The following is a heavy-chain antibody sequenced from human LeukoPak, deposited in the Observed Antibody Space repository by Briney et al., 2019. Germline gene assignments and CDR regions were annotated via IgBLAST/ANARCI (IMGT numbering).Heavy chain of an antibody. CDR1: GFTFNSYV. J-gene: IGHJ4*02. CDR3: TKSSGYYSPFDF. Sequence: PGGSLRLSCAASGFTFNSYVMTWVRLAPGKGLEWVSSISASGAATYYADSVKGRFTISRDDSKDVMYLQMNSLRGEDTAVYYCTKSSGYYSPFDFWGQGTLVTVSS. CDR2: ISASGAAT. D-gene: IGHD3-22*01. V-gene: IGHV3-23*01.